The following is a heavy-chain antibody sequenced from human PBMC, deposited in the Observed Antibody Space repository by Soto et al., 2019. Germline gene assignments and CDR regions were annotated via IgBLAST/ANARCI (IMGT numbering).Heavy chain of an antibody. CDR3: ARGGSSDWQVAFDF. V-gene: IGHV4-34*01. CDR1: GGSFSGYF. CDR2: VNHNGRN. Sequence: SETLSLTCDVYGGSFSGYFWNWIRQSPGKGLEWIGKVNHNGRNNYNPSLKSRVTISLDMSKKQISLKLTSVTAADTAVYYCARGGSSDWQVAFDFWGQGTMVTVS. D-gene: IGHD6-19*01. J-gene: IGHJ3*01.